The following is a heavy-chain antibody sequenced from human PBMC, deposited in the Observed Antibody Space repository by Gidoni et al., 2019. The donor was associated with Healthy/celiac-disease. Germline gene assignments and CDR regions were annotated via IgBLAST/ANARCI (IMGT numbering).Heavy chain of an antibody. Sequence: QVQLQESGPGLVTPSQTLSLTCTVSGGSISSGGYYWGWIRQHPGKGLEWIGYISYSGSTYYNPSLKSRVTISVDTSKNQFSLKLSSVTAADTAVYYCARDADCTNGVCYTGNYFDYWGQGTLVTVSS. CDR1: GGSISSGGYY. CDR2: ISYSGST. CDR3: ARDADCTNGVCYTGNYFDY. J-gene: IGHJ4*02. V-gene: IGHV4-31*03. D-gene: IGHD2-8*01.